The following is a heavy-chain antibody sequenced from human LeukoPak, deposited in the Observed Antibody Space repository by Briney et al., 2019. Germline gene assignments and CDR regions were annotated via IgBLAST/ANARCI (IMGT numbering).Heavy chain of an antibody. Sequence: SETLSLTCAVYGGSFSGYYWSWIRQPPGKGLEWIGEIKHSGSTNYNPSLKSRVTISVDTSKNQFSLKLSSVTAADTAVYYCARGRLVRGVIITRIGWFDPWGQGTLVTVSS. CDR3: ARGRLVRGVIITRIGWFDP. CDR2: IKHSGST. D-gene: IGHD3-10*01. J-gene: IGHJ5*02. CDR1: GGSFSGYY. V-gene: IGHV4-34*01.